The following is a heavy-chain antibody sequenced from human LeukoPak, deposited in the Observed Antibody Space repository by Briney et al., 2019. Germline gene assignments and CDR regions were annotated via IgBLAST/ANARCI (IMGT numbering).Heavy chain of an antibody. Sequence: GGSLRLSCAASGFTVSSNYMSWVRQAPGKGLEWVSVIYSGGSTYYADSVKGRFTISRDNSKNTLYLQMNSLRAEDTAVYHCARAYSSGWYKYYFDYWGQGTLVTVSS. J-gene: IGHJ4*02. CDR1: GFTVSSNY. V-gene: IGHV3-53*01. CDR3: ARAYSSGWYKYYFDY. CDR2: IYSGGST. D-gene: IGHD6-19*01.